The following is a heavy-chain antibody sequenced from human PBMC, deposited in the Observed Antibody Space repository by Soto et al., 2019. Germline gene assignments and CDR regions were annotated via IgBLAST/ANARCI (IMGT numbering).Heavy chain of an antibody. Sequence: EVHLVESGGGLVKPGGSLRLSCAVSGFTFSSCTMNWVRQAPGKGLECVSSISPSSGHIYYADSVKGRFTISRDNAKNSLFLQMNSLRGEDTAVYYCSGCSGGACHKNYGMDVWGQGTTVTVSS. CDR3: SGCSGGACHKNYGMDV. CDR2: ISPSSGHI. V-gene: IGHV3-21*06. CDR1: GFTFSSCT. D-gene: IGHD2-15*01. J-gene: IGHJ6*02.